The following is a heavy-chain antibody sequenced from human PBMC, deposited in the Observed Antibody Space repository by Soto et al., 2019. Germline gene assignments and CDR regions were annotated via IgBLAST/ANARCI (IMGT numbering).Heavy chain of an antibody. CDR1: GGSIGSGASY. J-gene: IGHJ4*02. V-gene: IGHV4-31*03. CDR2: ISYTGTT. Sequence: QVLLQESGPGLVKPSQTLSLTCTVSGGSIGSGASYWSWTRQHPGKGLEWIGYISYTGTTYYNPSLHSRLTISVDTSKNQFSLRLGSVSAADTAVYYCAKDSERAPGLHDYWGQGILVTVSS. D-gene: IGHD1-1*01. CDR3: AKDSERAPGLHDY.